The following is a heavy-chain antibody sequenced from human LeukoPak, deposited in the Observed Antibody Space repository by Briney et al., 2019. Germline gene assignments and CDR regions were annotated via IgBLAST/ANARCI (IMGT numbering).Heavy chain of an antibody. CDR1: GFTFSSYE. V-gene: IGHV3-48*03. CDR2: ISSSGSTI. D-gene: IGHD3-10*02. CDR3: AELGITMIGGV. J-gene: IGHJ6*04. Sequence: GGSLRLSCEASGFTFSSYEMNWVRQAPGKGLEWVSYISSSGSTIYYADSVKGRFTISRDNAKNSLYLQMNSLRAEDTGVYYCAELGITMIGGVWGKGTTVTISS.